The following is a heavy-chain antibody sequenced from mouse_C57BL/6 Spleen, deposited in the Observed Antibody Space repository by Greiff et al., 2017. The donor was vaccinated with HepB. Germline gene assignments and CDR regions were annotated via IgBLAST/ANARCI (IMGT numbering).Heavy chain of an antibody. CDR1: GYAFSSSW. J-gene: IGHJ4*01. Sequence: VKLMESGPELVKPGASVKISCKASGYAFSSSWMNWVKQRPGKGLEWIGRIYPGDGDTNYNGKFKGKATLTADKSSSTAYMQLSSLTSEDSAVYFCAGYYYGSRPYYAMDYWGQGTSVTVSS. CDR2: IYPGDGDT. V-gene: IGHV1-82*01. CDR3: AGYYYGSRPYYAMDY. D-gene: IGHD1-1*01.